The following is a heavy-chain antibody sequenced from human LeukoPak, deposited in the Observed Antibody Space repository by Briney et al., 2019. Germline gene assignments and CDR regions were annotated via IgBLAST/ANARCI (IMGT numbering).Heavy chain of an antibody. Sequence: GGSLRLSCAASGFTFSSYSMNWVRQAPGKGLEWVSSISSSSSYIYYADSVKGRFTISRDNAKNLLYLQMNSLRAEDTAVYYCAREANLGAFDIWGQGTMVTVSS. V-gene: IGHV3-21*01. D-gene: IGHD4/OR15-4a*01. CDR1: GFTFSSYS. J-gene: IGHJ3*02. CDR2: ISSSSSYI. CDR3: AREANLGAFDI.